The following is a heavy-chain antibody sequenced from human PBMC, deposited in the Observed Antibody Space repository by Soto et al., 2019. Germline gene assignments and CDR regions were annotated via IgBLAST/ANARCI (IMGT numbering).Heavy chain of an antibody. Sequence: GASVKVSCKASGYTFTSYYMHWVRQAPGQGLEWMGIINPSGGSTSYAQKFQGRVTMTRDTSTSTVYMELSSLRSEDTAVYYCAREGGTIFGVVITTSYYSYGMDVWGQGPTVTVSS. CDR3: AREGGTIFGVVITTSYYSYGMDV. V-gene: IGHV1-46*01. CDR1: GYTFTSYY. D-gene: IGHD3-3*01. J-gene: IGHJ6*02. CDR2: INPSGGST.